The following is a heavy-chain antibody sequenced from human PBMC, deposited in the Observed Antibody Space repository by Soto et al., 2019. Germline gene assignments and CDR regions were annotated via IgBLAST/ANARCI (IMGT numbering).Heavy chain of an antibody. V-gene: IGHV3-9*01. CDR1: GFTFDDYA. CDR3: AKDLRTGHLEDYFDY. Sequence: EVQLVESGGGLVQPGRSLRLSCAASGFTFDDYAMHWVRQAPGKGLEWVSGISWNSGSIGYADSVKGRFTISRDNAKNSLYLQMNSLRAEDTALYYCAKDLRTGHLEDYFDYWGQGTLVTVSS. CDR2: ISWNSGSI. J-gene: IGHJ4*02.